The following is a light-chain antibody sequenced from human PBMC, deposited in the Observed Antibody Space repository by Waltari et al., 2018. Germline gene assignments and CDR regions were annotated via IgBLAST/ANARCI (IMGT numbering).Light chain of an antibody. Sequence: EIVLTQSPGTLSLSPGERATLSCRASQSLDNTYLAWYQLKPGQAPRLLIYGASIRAAGIPERFSGSGSGTDFTLTISRLEPEDFAVYYCQQYNKSPYTFGQGTKLRIK. J-gene: IGKJ2*01. CDR3: QQYNKSPYT. V-gene: IGKV3-20*01. CDR2: GAS. CDR1: QSLDNTY.